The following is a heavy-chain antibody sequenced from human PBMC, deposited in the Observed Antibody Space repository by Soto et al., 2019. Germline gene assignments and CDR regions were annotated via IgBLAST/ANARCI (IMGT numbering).Heavy chain of an antibody. CDR1: GFTFSSYA. CDR3: ARSLEYYDFWSGSLDAFDI. J-gene: IGHJ3*02. Sequence: GGSLRLSCAASGFTFSSYAMSWVRQAPGKGLEWVSAISGSGGSIYYAGSVKGRFTISRDNAKNSLYLQMNSLRAEDTAVYYCARSLEYYDFWSGSLDAFDIWGQGTMVTVSS. CDR2: ISGSGGSI. D-gene: IGHD3-3*01. V-gene: IGHV3-23*01.